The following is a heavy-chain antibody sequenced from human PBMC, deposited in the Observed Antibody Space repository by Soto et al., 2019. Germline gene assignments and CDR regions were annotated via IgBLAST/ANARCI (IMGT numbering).Heavy chain of an antibody. D-gene: IGHD2-21*02. Sequence: PSETLSITCTGSGGSINSNNYYWSWIRQPPGKGLEWIGSIYYSGSTYYNPSLKSRVTISVDTSKNQFSLQLSSVTASDTAVFYCASRRMVVTGITDYWGQGTLVTVSS. CDR1: GGSINSNNYY. J-gene: IGHJ4*02. V-gene: IGHV4-39*01. CDR3: ASRRMVVTGITDY. CDR2: IYYSGST.